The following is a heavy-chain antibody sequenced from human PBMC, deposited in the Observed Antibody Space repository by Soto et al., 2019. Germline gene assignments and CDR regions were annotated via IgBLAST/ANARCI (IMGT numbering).Heavy chain of an antibody. CDR1: GDTCTGHC. J-gene: IGHJ4*02. D-gene: IGHD1-26*01. CDR2: IGPESGAT. V-gene: IGHV1-2*02. CDR3: GRGRSGQIVVFY. Sequence: SVEVSCKSSGDTCTGHCIHWVRQAPEQGPEWMGEIGPESGATRYAQRFQGRVTMTRDMSITTVYMELNNLSPDDTAVYYCGRGRSGQIVVFYWGQGTPVTVSS.